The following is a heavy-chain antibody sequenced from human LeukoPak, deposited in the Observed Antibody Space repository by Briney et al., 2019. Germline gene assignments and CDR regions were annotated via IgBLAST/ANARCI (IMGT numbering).Heavy chain of an antibody. CDR3: ARGGHYDYVWGRYRQKDGFDY. V-gene: IGHV3-48*01. Sequence: GGSLRLSCAASGFTFSSYSMNWVRQAPGKGLEWVSYISSSRSIIYYADSVKGRFTISRDNAKNSLYLQMNSLRAEDTAVYYCARGGHYDYVWGRYRQKDGFDYWGQGTLVTVSS. J-gene: IGHJ4*02. CDR1: GFTFSSYS. CDR2: ISSSRSII. D-gene: IGHD3-16*02.